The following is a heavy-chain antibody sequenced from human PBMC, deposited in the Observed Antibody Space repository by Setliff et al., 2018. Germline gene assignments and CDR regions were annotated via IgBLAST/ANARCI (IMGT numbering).Heavy chain of an antibody. V-gene: IGHV4-39*07. CDR3: ARGRIAAALYYFDY. CDR2: IYYSGST. Sequence: SETLSLTCTVSGGSISSSSYYWGWIRQPPGKGLEWIGSIYYSGSTYYNPSLKSRVTISIDKSRNQFSLNLNSVTAADTAVYYCARGRIAAALYYFDYWGQGTLVTVSS. CDR1: GGSISSSSYY. D-gene: IGHD6-13*01. J-gene: IGHJ4*02.